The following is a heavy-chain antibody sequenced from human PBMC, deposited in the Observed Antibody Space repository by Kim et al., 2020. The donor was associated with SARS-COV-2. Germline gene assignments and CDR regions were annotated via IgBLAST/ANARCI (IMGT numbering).Heavy chain of an antibody. CDR3: ARDQILSNWFDP. J-gene: IGHJ5*02. Sequence: GGSLRLSCAASGFTFSSYAMHWVRQAPGKGLEWVAVISYDGSNKYYADSVKGRFTISRDNSKNTLYLQMNSLRAEDTAVYYCARDQILSNWFDPWGQGTLVTVSS. CDR2: ISYDGSNK. CDR1: GFTFSSYA. V-gene: IGHV3-30-3*01.